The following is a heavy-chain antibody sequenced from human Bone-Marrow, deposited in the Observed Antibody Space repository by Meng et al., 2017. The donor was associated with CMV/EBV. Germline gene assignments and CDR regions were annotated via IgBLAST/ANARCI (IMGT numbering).Heavy chain of an antibody. Sequence: GGSLRLSCAASGFTFSNAWMSWVRQAPGKGLEWVANIGEDGSEKFYVDSVKGRFTISRDNAKASLSLQMRTLRAEDTAVYYCATGVRLDYWGQGALVTVSS. D-gene: IGHD3-3*01. CDR1: GFTFSNAW. CDR2: IGEDGSEK. J-gene: IGHJ4*02. CDR3: ATGVRLDY. V-gene: IGHV3-7*01.